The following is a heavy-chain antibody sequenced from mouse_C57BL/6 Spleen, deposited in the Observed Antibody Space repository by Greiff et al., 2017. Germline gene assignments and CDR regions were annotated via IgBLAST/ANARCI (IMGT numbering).Heavy chain of an antibody. CDR1: GYTFTSYG. D-gene: IGHD1-1*01. CDR2: IYPRSGNP. Sequence: QVQLQQSGAELARPGASVKLSCKASGYTFTSYGISWVKQRTGQGLEWIGEIYPRSGNPYYNEKFKGKATLTADKSSSTAYMGLRSLTSEDSAVYFCARSGDYYGSSRYYFDYWGQGTTLTVSS. J-gene: IGHJ2*01. CDR3: ARSGDYYGSSRYYFDY. V-gene: IGHV1-81*01.